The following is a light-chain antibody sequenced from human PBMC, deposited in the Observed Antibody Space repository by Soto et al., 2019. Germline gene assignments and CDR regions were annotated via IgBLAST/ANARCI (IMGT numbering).Light chain of an antibody. CDR3: QQYNNWPRT. J-gene: IGKJ1*01. V-gene: IGKV1-39*01. CDR2: AAS. CDR1: QTIDRY. Sequence: IQMTQSPSSLSASIGDTVTITCRASQTIDRYLNWFQQKSGQAPKLLMNAASSLRSGVPSRFSASGSGTDFTLTISSLQPEDYAVYYCQQYNNWPRTFGQGTKVDIK.